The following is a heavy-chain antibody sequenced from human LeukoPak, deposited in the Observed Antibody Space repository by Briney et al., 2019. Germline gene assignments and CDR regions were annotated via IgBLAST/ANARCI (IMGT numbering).Heavy chain of an antibody. J-gene: IGHJ5*02. V-gene: IGHV3-64D*06. CDR1: GFTFSSYA. Sequence: GGSQRLSCSASGFTFSSYAMHWVRQAPGKGLEYVSAISSNGGSTYYADSVKGRFTISRDNSKNTLYLQMSSLRAEDTAVYYCVKDRHDDRRCSSTSCYRGWFDLWGQGTLVTVSS. CDR2: ISSNGGST. CDR3: VKDRHDDRRCSSTSCYRGWFDL. D-gene: IGHD2-2*01.